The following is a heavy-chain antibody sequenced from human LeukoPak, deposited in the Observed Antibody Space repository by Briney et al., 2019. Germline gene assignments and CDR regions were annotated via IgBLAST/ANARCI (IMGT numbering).Heavy chain of an antibody. D-gene: IGHD6-25*01. CDR3: ARYRPAAAGYYSDY. Sequence: PSETLSLTCTVCAGFISSYYWIWIRQPPGKGLEWIGYIYYSGSTNYNPSLKSRVTISVDTSKNQFSLKLSSVTAADTAVYYCARYRPAAAGYYSDYWGQGTLVTVSS. J-gene: IGHJ4*02. CDR1: AGFISSYY. V-gene: IGHV4-59*01. CDR2: IYYSGST.